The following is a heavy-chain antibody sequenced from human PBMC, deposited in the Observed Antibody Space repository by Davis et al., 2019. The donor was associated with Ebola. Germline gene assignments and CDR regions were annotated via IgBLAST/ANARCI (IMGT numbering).Heavy chain of an antibody. D-gene: IGHD1-26*01. CDR2: ISWNGGSR. Sequence: GGSLRLSCAASGFTFDDYSMHWVRQAPGKGLEWVSGISWNGGSRGYADSVKGRFTISRDNAKNTLYLQMNSLRADDTAVYYCARAQLRATTFVRTGGLDVWGQGTTVTVSS. CDR3: ARAQLRATTFVRTGGLDV. CDR1: GFTFDDYS. V-gene: IGHV3-9*01. J-gene: IGHJ6*02.